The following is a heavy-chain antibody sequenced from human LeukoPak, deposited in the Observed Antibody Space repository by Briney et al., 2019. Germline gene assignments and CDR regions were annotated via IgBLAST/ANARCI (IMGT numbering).Heavy chain of an antibody. CDR1: GFTLGDYA. V-gene: IGHV3-49*03. Sequence: GGPLSLLCTASGFTLGDYAMSWFRQAPGKGLEWVGFIRSKAYGGTTEYAASVKGRFTIPRDDSKNIAFLQMNSLKTEDTAVYYCTRDYDFWKYWGQGTLVTVSS. D-gene: IGHD3-3*01. CDR2: IRSKAYGGTT. CDR3: TRDYDFWKY. J-gene: IGHJ4*02.